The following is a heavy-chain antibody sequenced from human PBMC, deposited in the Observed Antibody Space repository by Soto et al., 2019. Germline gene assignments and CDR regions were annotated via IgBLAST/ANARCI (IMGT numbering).Heavy chain of an antibody. J-gene: IGHJ4*02. V-gene: IGHV3-23*01. CDR3: AKGPMGYDSGSYASAFDY. Sequence: GGSLRLSCAASRFTFSDYDMSWVHQAPGKGLERVSSISAGGGDTFYADSVKGRFTISRDNSKDTLSLQMNSLRGEDTAVYYCAKGPMGYDSGSYASAFDYWGQGALVTVSS. CDR2: ISAGGGDT. CDR1: RFTFSDYD. D-gene: IGHD3-10*01.